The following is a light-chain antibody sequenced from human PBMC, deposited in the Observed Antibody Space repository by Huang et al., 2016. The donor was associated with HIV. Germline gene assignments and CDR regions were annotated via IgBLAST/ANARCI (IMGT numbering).Light chain of an antibody. Sequence: DIQLTQSPSPLSAFVGDRVTITCRASHSISKSLNWYQQKPGRAPSLLIYEASILQSGVPSRFRGSGSGSDFTLTITSLHPEDSATYYCQHTCTVFGPGTKLEIK. J-gene: IGKJ2*01. CDR2: EAS. V-gene: IGKV1-39*01. CDR1: HSISKS. CDR3: QHTCTV.